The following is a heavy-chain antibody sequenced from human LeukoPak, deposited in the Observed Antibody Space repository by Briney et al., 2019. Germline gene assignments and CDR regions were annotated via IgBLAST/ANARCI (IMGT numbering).Heavy chain of an antibody. Sequence: SETLSLTCSVSGGSISSNWWSWIRQPPGRGLEWIGYMHYSGSTYYNPSLKSRVTISLDTSKNQFSLNLNSVTAADTAIYYCARWHCTTTTCYYMDVWGKGTTVTVSS. V-gene: IGHV4-59*01. J-gene: IGHJ6*03. CDR1: GGSISSNW. CDR2: MHYSGST. CDR3: ARWHCTTTTCYYMDV. D-gene: IGHD2-2*01.